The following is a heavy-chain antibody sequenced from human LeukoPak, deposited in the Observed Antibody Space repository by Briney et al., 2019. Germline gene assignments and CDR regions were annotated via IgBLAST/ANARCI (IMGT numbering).Heavy chain of an antibody. CDR2: IYYSGSA. V-gene: IGHV4-59*01. J-gene: IGHJ3*02. CDR1: GGSICSYY. Sequence: SETLSLTCTVSGGSICSYYWSWLRQPPGKGLEWIGYIYYSGSANYNPSLKSRVTISVDTSKNQFSLKLSSVTAADTAVYYCARMSNYRNAFDIWGQGTMVTVSS. D-gene: IGHD4-4*01. CDR3: ARMSNYRNAFDI.